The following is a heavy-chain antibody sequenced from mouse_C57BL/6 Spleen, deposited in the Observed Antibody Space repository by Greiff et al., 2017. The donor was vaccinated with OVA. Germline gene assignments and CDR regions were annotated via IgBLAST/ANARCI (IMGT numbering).Heavy chain of an antibody. CDR3: ARRGAIITTVVAPYYFDY. CDR2: ILPGSGST. Sequence: QVQLKESGAELMKPGASVKLSCKATGYTFTGYWIEWVKQRPGHGLEWIGEILPGSGSTNYNKKFKGKATFTADTSSNTAYMQLSSLTTEDSAIYYCARRGAIITTVVAPYYFDYWGQGTTLTVSS. D-gene: IGHD1-1*01. J-gene: IGHJ2*01. V-gene: IGHV1-9*01. CDR1: GYTFTGYW.